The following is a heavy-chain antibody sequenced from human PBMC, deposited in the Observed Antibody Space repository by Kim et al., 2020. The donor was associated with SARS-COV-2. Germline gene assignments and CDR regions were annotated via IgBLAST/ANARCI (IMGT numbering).Heavy chain of an antibody. CDR2: ISYDGSNK. J-gene: IGHJ4*02. CDR3: ARDPGGSGYYYLLDY. D-gene: IGHD3-22*01. Sequence: GGSLRLSCAASGFTFSSYPMHWVRQAPGKGLEWVTVISYDGSNKYYADSVKGRFTISRDNPKNTLYLQMNSLRTEDTAIYYCARDPGGSGYYYLLDYWGQGTLVTVSS. CDR1: GFTFSSYP. V-gene: IGHV3-30-3*01.